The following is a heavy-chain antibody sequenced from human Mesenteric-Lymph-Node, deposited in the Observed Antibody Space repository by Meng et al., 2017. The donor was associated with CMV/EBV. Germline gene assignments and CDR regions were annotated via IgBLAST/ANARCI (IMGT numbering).Heavy chain of an antibody. CDR2: INHSGST. CDR1: CGSFSVYY. CDR3: ARGSSYDILTGYFDY. J-gene: IGHJ4*02. V-gene: IGHV4-34*01. D-gene: IGHD3-9*01. Sequence: QVQFTPGGAGLLKPSGTLSVHFAVYCGSFSVYYWNWIRQSPEKGLEWIGEINHSGSTTYNPSFTSRIIISVDTSTNQISLNMSSVTAADTAVYYCARGSSYDILTGYFDYWGQGALVTVSS.